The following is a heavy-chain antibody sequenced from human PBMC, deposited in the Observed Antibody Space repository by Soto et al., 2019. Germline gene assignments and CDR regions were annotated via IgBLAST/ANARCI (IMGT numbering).Heavy chain of an antibody. CDR3: AKDELELINWFDP. J-gene: IGHJ5*02. Sequence: EVQLLEAGGGLVQPGGSLRLSCAASGFTFCSYAMSWVRQAPGKGLEWGSAISGSGGSTYYADSVKVRFTISRDNSKNTLYLQMNSLRAEDTAVYYCAKDELELINWFDPWGQGTLVTVSS. D-gene: IGHD1-7*01. CDR1: GFTFCSYA. V-gene: IGHV3-23*01. CDR2: ISGSGGST.